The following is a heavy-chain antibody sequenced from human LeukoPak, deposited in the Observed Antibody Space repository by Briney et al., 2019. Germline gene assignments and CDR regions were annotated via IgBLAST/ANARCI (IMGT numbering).Heavy chain of an antibody. V-gene: IGHV3-23*01. CDR3: AKVAEKYYDILTGTYYFDY. D-gene: IGHD3-9*01. J-gene: IGHJ4*02. CDR2: ISGSGGST. CDR1: GFTFSSYW. Sequence: PGGSLRLSCAASGFTFSSYWMSWVRQAPGKGLEWVSAISGSGGSTYYADSVKGRFTISRDNSKNTLYLQMNSLRAEDTAVYYCAKVAEKYYDILTGTYYFDYWGQGTLVTVSS.